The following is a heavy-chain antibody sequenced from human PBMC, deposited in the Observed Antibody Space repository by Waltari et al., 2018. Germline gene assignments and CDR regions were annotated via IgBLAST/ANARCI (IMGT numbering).Heavy chain of an antibody. D-gene: IGHD3-10*01. Sequence: QVQLQQWGAGLLKPSETLSLTCAVYGGSFSGYYWSWIRQPPGKGLEWIGEINHSGSTNYNPSLKSRVTISVDTSKNQFSLKLSSVTAADTTVYYCARAKLKGGLRGRGYFDYWGQGTLVTVSS. CDR2: INHSGST. CDR1: GGSFSGYY. CDR3: ARAKLKGGLRGRGYFDY. J-gene: IGHJ4*02. V-gene: IGHV4-34*01.